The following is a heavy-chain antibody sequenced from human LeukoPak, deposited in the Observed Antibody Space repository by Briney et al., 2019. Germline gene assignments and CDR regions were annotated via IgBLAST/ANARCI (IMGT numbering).Heavy chain of an antibody. CDR1: GGSISSYY. Sequence: PSETLSLTCTVSGGSISSYYWSWIRQPPGKGLEWIGYIYYSGSTNYNPSLKSRVTISVDTSKNQFSLKLSSVTAADTAVYYCASLRTIFGVVITLRDYWGQGTLVTVSS. D-gene: IGHD3-3*01. CDR2: IYYSGST. J-gene: IGHJ4*02. V-gene: IGHV4-59*08. CDR3: ASLRTIFGVVITLRDY.